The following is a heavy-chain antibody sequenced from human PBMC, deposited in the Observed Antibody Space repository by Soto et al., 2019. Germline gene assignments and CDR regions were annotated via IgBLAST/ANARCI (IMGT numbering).Heavy chain of an antibody. CDR2: IWYDGSNK. J-gene: IGHJ4*02. CDR3: ARDGVAGAGTFDY. CDR1: GFTFSSYG. V-gene: IGHV3-33*01. D-gene: IGHD6-19*01. Sequence: QVQLVESGGGVVQPGRSLRLSCATSGFTFSSYGMHWVRQAPGKGLEWVAVIWYDGSNKYYADSVKGRFTISRDNSKNTLYLQMSSLRAEDTAEYYWARDGVAGAGTFDYWGQGTLVTVSS.